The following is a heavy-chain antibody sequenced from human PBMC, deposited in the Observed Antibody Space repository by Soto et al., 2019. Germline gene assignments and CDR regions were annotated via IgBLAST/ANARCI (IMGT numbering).Heavy chain of an antibody. J-gene: IGHJ4*02. V-gene: IGHV3-23*05. Sequence: EVQLLESGGGLAQPGGSLTRSCAASGFTFRDYTMTWVRQAPGQVLECISLILSDYSTFYAGSVRGRFTISRDNSKNTIYLEMNSLRAEDTAVYYCARRTNGYFGYWVQGALVTVSS. CDR3: ARRTNGYFGY. CDR1: GFTFRDYT. CDR2: ILSDYST. D-gene: IGHD2-8*01.